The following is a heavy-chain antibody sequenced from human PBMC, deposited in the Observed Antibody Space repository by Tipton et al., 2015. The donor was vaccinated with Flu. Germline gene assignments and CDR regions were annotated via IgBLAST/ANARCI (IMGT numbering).Heavy chain of an antibody. CDR2: ISWDGGST. D-gene: IGHD6-19*01. V-gene: IGHV3-43D*03. CDR1: GFTFDDYA. CDR3: AKVGFKQVAGTIGYFDY. Sequence: GSLRLSCAASGFTFDDYAMHWVRQAPGKGLEWVSLISWDGGSTYYADSVKGRFTISRDNSKNSLYLQMNSLRAEDTALYYCAKVGFKQVAGTIGYFDYWGQGTLVTVSS. J-gene: IGHJ4*02.